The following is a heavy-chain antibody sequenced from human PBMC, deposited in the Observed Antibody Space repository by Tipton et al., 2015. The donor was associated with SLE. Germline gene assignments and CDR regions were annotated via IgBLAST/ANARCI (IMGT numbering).Heavy chain of an antibody. J-gene: IGHJ4*02. CDR3: ARGDFGNHRDWYLAF. CDR1: GYTFSNYL. Sequence: QSGAEVKVSGASVRVSCKASGYTFSNYLIHWVRQASGQGLQWMAWINPASGETESAHSFQDRVTLTRDTSTTTAYMEFSRLSPDDTAVYYCARGDFGNHRDWYLAFWGQGTLVSVSS. CDR2: INPASGET. D-gene: IGHD2-21*02. V-gene: IGHV1-2*02.